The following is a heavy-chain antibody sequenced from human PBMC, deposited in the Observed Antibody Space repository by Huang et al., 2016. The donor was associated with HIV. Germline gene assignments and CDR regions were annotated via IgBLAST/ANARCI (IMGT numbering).Heavy chain of an antibody. J-gene: IGHJ3*02. CDR3: ATSTPDVGAGVLRSAFDI. CDR2: FDPEEGET. CDR1: GYNVSELY. V-gene: IGHV1-24*01. D-gene: IGHD2-15*01. Sequence: QVQLVASGAELKKPGASVRVSCKVSGYNVSELYLTWVRQTPEKGLEWMGGFDPEEGETIYAQRLQGRVTMTEDTSTDTAYMELSSLRPEDTAVYYCATSTPDVGAGVLRSAFDIWGQGTMVTVSS.